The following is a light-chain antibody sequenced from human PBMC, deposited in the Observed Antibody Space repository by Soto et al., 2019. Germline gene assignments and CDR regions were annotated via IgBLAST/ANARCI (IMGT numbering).Light chain of an antibody. CDR3: QQYYETPWT. Sequence: DIQMTQSPSSLSASVGDRVTITCRASQDIAIYLAWYQQKPGEAPKLLIYAASTLYGGVPSRFSGSGSGTDFTLTISSLQTEDVAVYYCQQYYETPWTFGQGTKV. J-gene: IGKJ1*01. CDR2: AAS. CDR1: QDIAIY. V-gene: IGKV1-9*01.